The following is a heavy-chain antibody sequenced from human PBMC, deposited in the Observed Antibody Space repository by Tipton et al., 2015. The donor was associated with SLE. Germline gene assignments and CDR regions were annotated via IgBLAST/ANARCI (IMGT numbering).Heavy chain of an antibody. Sequence: TLSLTCAVYGGSISTYYWNWIRQPPGKGVEWIGYIYTSVSTNYNPSLKSRVSISVDTSKKQFSLKLNSVTAADTAVYYCARDFGYTYGYDYYGMDVWGQGTTVTVSS. J-gene: IGHJ6*02. CDR2: IYTSVST. CDR1: GGSISTYY. V-gene: IGHV4-59*01. D-gene: IGHD5-18*01. CDR3: ARDFGYTYGYDYYGMDV.